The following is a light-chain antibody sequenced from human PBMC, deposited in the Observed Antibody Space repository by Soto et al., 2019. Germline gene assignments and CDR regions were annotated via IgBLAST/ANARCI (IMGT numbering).Light chain of an antibody. V-gene: IGKV1-39*01. CDR2: AAS. CDR3: QQSDSTPPT. CDR1: QSISSS. J-gene: IGKJ1*01. Sequence: DVQMAQSLSSLSASAGDRVTITCRASQSISSSLNWYQQKPGKAPKPLIYAASSLQRGVPSRFSGSGFGTDFTLTISGLQSDDFATYYCQQSDSTPPTFGQGTKVDIK.